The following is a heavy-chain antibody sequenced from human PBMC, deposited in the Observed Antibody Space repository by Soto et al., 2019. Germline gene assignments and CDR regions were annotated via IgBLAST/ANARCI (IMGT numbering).Heavy chain of an antibody. J-gene: IGHJ4*02. CDR3: ARDEGPGLSFDY. CDR1: GGSVSSGSYY. V-gene: IGHV4-61*01. D-gene: IGHD3-16*01. Sequence: QVQLQESGPGLVKPSETLSLTCTVSGGSVSSGSYYWSWIRQPPGKGLEWIGYTYYSGSTNYHPHRPGRVPQSVDTSKNQFALELSSVTAADTSLYYGARDEGPGLSFDYWGQGTLVTVFS. CDR2: TYYSGST.